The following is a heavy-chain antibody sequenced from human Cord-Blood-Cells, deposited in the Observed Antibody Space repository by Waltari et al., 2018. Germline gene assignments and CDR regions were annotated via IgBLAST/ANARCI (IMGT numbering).Heavy chain of an antibody. CDR2: IKEDGSEK. D-gene: IGHD3-10*01. V-gene: IGHV3-7*01. Sequence: VHLLVSGVCLLQPRETRRSSYLSYGLSFSSHWLLQLRQAPGKGLEWVANIKEDGSEKCYVDSVKGRFTISRDNAKNLLYLQMNSLRAEDTAVYYCARDTWFGELFDYWGQGTLVTVSS. CDR3: ARDTWFGELFDY. J-gene: IGHJ4*02. CDR1: GLSFSSHW.